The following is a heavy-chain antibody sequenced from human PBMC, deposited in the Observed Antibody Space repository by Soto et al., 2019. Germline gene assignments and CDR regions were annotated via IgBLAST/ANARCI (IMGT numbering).Heavy chain of an antibody. D-gene: IGHD6-19*01. V-gene: IGHV1-18*04. J-gene: IGHJ3*02. Sequence: ASVKVSCKASGYTFTSYGISWVRQAPGQGLEWMGWISAYNGNTNYAQKLQGRVTMTTDTSTSTAYMELRSLRSDDTAVYYCATDVFYVGWLVPAFDIWGQGTMVTVSS. CDR2: ISAYNGNT. CDR3: ATDVFYVGWLVPAFDI. CDR1: GYTFTSYG.